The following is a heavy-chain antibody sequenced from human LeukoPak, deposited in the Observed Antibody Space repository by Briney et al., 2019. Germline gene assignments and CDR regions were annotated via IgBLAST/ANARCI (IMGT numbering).Heavy chain of an antibody. J-gene: IGHJ5*02. CDR2: IYYGGST. CDR3: ARAYSSSWYLNWFDP. CDR1: GGSSSRSSYY. V-gene: IGHV4-39*07. Sequence: PSETLSLTCTVSGGSSSRSSYYWGWIRQPPGKGLEWIGSIYYGGSTYYNPSLKSRVTISVDTSNNQFSLKLDSVTAADTAVYYCARAYSSSWYLNWFDPWGQGTLVTVSS. D-gene: IGHD6-13*01.